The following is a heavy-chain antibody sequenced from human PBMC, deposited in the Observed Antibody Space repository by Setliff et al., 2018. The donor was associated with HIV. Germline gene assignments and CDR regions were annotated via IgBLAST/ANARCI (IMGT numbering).Heavy chain of an antibody. Sequence: SETLSLTCSVSGSSISSDSYWWAWIRQPPGKGLEYIGTIYHRGGTFNNPSLKSRVVMSVDTSKNQFSLKLTSVTAADTATYYCARDTGVNVAPDGRGYHTFDFWGRGTMVTVSS. CDR1: GSSISSDSY. D-gene: IGHD2-8*02. V-gene: IGHV4-38-2*02. J-gene: IGHJ3*01. CDR2: IYHRGGT. CDR3: ARDTGVNVAPDGRGYHTFDF.